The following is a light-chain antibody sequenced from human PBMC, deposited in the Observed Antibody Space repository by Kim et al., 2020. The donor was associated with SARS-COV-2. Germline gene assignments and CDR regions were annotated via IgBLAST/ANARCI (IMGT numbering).Light chain of an antibody. CDR1: QSVSSY. V-gene: IGKV3-11*01. CDR3: QQRSNWTYT. CDR2: DAS. Sequence: LSRGERARLSCRASQSVSSYIAWYPQKPGQAPRLLIYDASIGATGIPARFSGSVSGTDVTLTISSLEPEYFAVYYCQQRSNWTYTFGQGTKLEIK. J-gene: IGKJ2*01.